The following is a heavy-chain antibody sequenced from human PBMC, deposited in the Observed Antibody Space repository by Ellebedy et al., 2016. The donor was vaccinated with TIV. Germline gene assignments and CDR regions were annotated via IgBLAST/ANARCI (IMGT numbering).Heavy chain of an antibody. J-gene: IGHJ3*02. Sequence: GEPLKISCAASGFTFSSYSMNWVRQAPGKGLEWVSYIGSTITTIYYADSVKGRFTISRDNAKNSLYLQMNSLRAEDTAVYYCARGGGSRLSHSFDIWGQGTMVTVSS. CDR2: IGSTITTI. D-gene: IGHD3-10*01. CDR1: GFTFSSYS. CDR3: ARGGGSRLSHSFDI. V-gene: IGHV3-48*04.